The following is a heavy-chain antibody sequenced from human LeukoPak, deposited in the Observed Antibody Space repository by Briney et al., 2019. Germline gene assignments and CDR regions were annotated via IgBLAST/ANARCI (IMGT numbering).Heavy chain of an antibody. CDR3: TSVVVPAEVYYYYGMDV. CDR1: GFTFSSYA. D-gene: IGHD2-2*01. Sequence: PGGSLRLSCAASGFTFSSYAMSWVRQAPGKGLEWVSAIRGSGGSTYYADSVKGRFTISRDNSKNTLYLQMNSLRADDTAVYYCTSVVVPAEVYYYYGMDVWGKGTTVTVSS. CDR2: IRGSGGST. J-gene: IGHJ6*04. V-gene: IGHV3-23*01.